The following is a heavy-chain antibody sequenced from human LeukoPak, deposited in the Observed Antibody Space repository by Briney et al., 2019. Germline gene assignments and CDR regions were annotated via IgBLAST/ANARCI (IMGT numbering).Heavy chain of an antibody. CDR3: ARASSRYKLLLIDP. Sequence: SETLSLTCAVYGGSFSGYYWSWIRQPPGNGLEWIGEINHSGSTNYNPSLKSRVTISVDTSKNQFSLKLSSVTAADTAVYYCARASSRYKLLLIDPWGQGTLVTVSS. CDR2: INHSGST. J-gene: IGHJ5*02. D-gene: IGHD2-2*01. V-gene: IGHV4-34*01. CDR1: GGSFSGYY.